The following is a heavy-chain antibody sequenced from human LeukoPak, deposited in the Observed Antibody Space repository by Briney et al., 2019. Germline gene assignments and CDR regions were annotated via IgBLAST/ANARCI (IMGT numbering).Heavy chain of an antibody. CDR1: GFTFSSYA. V-gene: IGHV3-23*01. CDR2: ISGSGDNT. CDR3: GRGWPGYTSPLDY. D-gene: IGHD5-12*01. J-gene: IGHJ4*02. Sequence: GGSLRLSCAASGFTFSSYAMSWVRQAPGKGLEWVSGISGSGDNTYYADSVKGRFTISRDNAKNSLYLQMNSLRAEDTAVYYCGRGWPGYTSPLDYWGQGILVAVSS.